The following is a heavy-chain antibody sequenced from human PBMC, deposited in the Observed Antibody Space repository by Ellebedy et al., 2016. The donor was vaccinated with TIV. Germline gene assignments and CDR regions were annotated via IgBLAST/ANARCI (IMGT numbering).Heavy chain of an antibody. Sequence: ASVQVSCXASGYTFTSYDINWVRQATGQGLEWMGWMNPNSGNTGYAQKFQGRVTMTRNTSISTAYMELSSLRSEDTAVYYCARGVEGDYDSTPTHDYWGQGTLVTVSS. CDR3: ARGVEGDYDSTPTHDY. CDR1: GYTFTSYD. V-gene: IGHV1-8*01. CDR2: MNPNSGNT. J-gene: IGHJ4*02. D-gene: IGHD3-22*01.